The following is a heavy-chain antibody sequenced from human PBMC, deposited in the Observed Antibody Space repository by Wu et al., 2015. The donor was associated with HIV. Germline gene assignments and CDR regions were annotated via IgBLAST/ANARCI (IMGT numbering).Heavy chain of an antibody. V-gene: IGHV1-2*02. D-gene: IGHD1-1*01. J-gene: IGHJ4*02. CDR1: GYTFTGYY. CDR2: INDDTGDT. CDR3: VRRQNWNLNNYHFDY. Sequence: QVQLVQSGAEVRKPGASVKVSCKTSGYTFTGYYMHWVRQAPGQGPEWMGWINDDTGDTRYAQKFQGRVTMTRDTSISTGYMELRRLTSDDLAVYFCVRRQNWNLNNYHFDYWGQGTLVTVXS.